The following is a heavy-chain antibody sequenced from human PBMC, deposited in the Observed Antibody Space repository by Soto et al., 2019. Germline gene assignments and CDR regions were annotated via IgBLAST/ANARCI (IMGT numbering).Heavy chain of an antibody. CDR3: ARAYCSSPSCYHYYSNGMDV. CDR1: GGTFSSYA. CDR2: IIPIFGTA. D-gene: IGHD2-2*01. V-gene: IGHV1-69*01. J-gene: IGHJ6*02. Sequence: QVQLVQSGAEVKKPGSSVKVSCKASGGTFSSYAISWVRQAPGQGLEWMGGIIPIFGTANYAQKFQGRVTITADESTSTAYMELSSLRSEDTAVYYCARAYCSSPSCYHYYSNGMDVWGQGTTVTVSS.